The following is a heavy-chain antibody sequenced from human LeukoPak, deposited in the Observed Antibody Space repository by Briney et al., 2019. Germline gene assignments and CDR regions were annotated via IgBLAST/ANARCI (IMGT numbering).Heavy chain of an antibody. Sequence: PGGSLRLSCAASGFTFSSYGMHWVRQAPGKGLEWVAVIWYDGSNKHYADSVKGRFTISRDNSKNTLYLQMNSLRAEDTAVYYCAKNGVWSGYYPYYYYYYMDVWGKGTTVTVSS. CDR2: IWYDGSNK. CDR1: GFTFSSYG. J-gene: IGHJ6*03. CDR3: AKNGVWSGYYPYYYYYYMDV. V-gene: IGHV3-33*06. D-gene: IGHD3-3*01.